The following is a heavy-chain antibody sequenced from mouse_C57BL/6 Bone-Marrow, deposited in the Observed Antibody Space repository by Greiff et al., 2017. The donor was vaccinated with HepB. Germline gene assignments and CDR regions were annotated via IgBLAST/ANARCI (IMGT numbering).Heavy chain of an antibody. CDR1: GFTFSSYA. J-gene: IGHJ4*01. CDR2: ISSGGDYI. Sequence: DVMLVESGEGLVKPGGSLKLSCAASGFTFSSYAMSWVRQTPEKRLEWVAYISSGGDYIYYADTVKGRFTISRDNARNTLYLQMSSLKSEDTAMYYCTREYYDGYYDYAMDYWGQGTSVTVSS. D-gene: IGHD2-3*01. CDR3: TREYYDGYYDYAMDY. V-gene: IGHV5-9-1*02.